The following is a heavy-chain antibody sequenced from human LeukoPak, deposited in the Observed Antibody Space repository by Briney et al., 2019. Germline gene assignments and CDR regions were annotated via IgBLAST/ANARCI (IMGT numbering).Heavy chain of an antibody. D-gene: IGHD3-22*01. V-gene: IGHV3-23*01. CDR2: IIYSGGAT. J-gene: IGHJ4*02. Sequence: PGGSLRLSCAASGFTFSRFAMTWVRQGPGTGLEFVASIIYSGGATYYADSVKGRFTISRDNSKNTLYLQMNSLRAEDTALYYCAKDGLYYDGSEHVYYFDSWGQGTLVTVSS. CDR1: GFTFSRFA. CDR3: AKDGLYYDGSEHVYYFDS.